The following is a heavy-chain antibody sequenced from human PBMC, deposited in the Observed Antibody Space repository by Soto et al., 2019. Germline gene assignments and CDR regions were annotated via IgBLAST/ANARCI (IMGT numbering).Heavy chain of an antibody. CDR3: ARRISWNWFVP. CDR1: GGSISSSRSY. Sequence: SETLSLTCTVSGGSISSSRSYWGWIRQPPGKGLEWIGNMYYSGSAYYNPSLKSRVTISVDTSKNQFPLKLGSVTAADTAVYYCARRISWNWFVPWGQGTLVTVSS. V-gene: IGHV4-39*01. J-gene: IGHJ5*02. CDR2: MYYSGSA.